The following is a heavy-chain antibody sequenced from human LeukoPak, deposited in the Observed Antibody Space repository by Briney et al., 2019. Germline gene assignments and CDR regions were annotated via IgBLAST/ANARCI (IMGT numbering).Heavy chain of an antibody. CDR3: ARERSRLDY. J-gene: IGHJ4*02. V-gene: IGHV3-7*01. CDR1: GFTFSSYA. Sequence: GGSLRPSCAASGFTFSSYAMSWVRQAPGKGLEWVANIKQDGSEKYYVDSVKGRFTISRDNAKNSLYLQMNSLRAEDTAVYYCARERSRLDYWGQGTLVTVSS. D-gene: IGHD3-16*01. CDR2: IKQDGSEK.